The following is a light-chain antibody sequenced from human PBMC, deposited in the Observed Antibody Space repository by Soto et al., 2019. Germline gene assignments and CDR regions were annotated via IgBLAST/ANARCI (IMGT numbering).Light chain of an antibody. CDR1: QGIRNE. Sequence: DIQMTQSPSSLSASVGDRVTITCRASQGIRNELGWYQQKPGKAPKRLIYAASTLQSGVPSRFSGSGSGTDFTLTISCLQSEDFATYYCQQYYSYPRTFGQGTKVDIK. CDR2: AAS. J-gene: IGKJ1*01. V-gene: IGKV1-17*01. CDR3: QQYYSYPRT.